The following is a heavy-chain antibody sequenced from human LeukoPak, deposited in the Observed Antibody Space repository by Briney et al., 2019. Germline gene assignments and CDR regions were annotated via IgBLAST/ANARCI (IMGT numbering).Heavy chain of an antibody. Sequence: TSETLSLTCGVYGGSFSSSYWSWIRQPPGKGLEWIGEISHSGSTKYNPSLKSRVTISVDTSQSQFSLKLSSVTAADTAVYYCARVPDGSGDDYGMDVWGQGTTVTVSS. J-gene: IGHJ6*02. V-gene: IGHV4-34*01. D-gene: IGHD3-10*01. CDR2: ISHSGST. CDR3: ARVPDGSGDDYGMDV. CDR1: GGSFSSSY.